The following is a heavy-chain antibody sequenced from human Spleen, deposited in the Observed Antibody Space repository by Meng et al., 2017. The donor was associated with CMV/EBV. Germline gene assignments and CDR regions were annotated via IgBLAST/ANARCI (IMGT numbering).Heavy chain of an antibody. Sequence: GESLKISCAASGFTFSSYAMSWVRQAPGKGLEWVSAISGSGGSTYYADSVKGRFTISRDNSKNTLYLQMNSLRAEDTAVYYCAKAVRLHSYYYGMDVWGQGTTVTVSS. CDR3: AKAVRLHSYYYGMDV. D-gene: IGHD4-11*01. V-gene: IGHV3-23*01. CDR1: GFTFSSYA. CDR2: ISGSGGST. J-gene: IGHJ6*02.